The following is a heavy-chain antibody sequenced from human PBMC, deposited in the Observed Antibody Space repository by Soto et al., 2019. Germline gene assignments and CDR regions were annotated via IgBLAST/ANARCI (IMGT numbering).Heavy chain of an antibody. CDR2: INAGNGNT. CDR1: GYTFTSYA. J-gene: IGHJ3*02. Sequence: ALVKVSCKASGYTFTSYAMHWVRQAPGQRLEWMGWINAGNGNTKYSQKFQGRVTITRDTSASTAYMELSSLRSEDTAVYYCARNGIVGAMRAFDIWGQGTMVTVSS. D-gene: IGHD1-26*01. V-gene: IGHV1-3*01. CDR3: ARNGIVGAMRAFDI.